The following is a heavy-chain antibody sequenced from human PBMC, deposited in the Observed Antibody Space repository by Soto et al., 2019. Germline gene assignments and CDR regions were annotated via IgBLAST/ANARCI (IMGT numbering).Heavy chain of an antibody. D-gene: IGHD1-26*01. CDR2: FSGPGGST. CDR1: GFTFSRFA. Sequence: GGSLRLSCGASGFTFSRFAMSWFRQAPGKGLEWVSTFSGPGGSTYYADSVKGRFTISRDNFKSSLYLQMSNLRAEDTAIYYCAKGKISTTTSTSFASWGQGTLVTAPQ. V-gene: IGHV3-23*01. J-gene: IGHJ5*01. CDR3: AKGKISTTTSTSFAS.